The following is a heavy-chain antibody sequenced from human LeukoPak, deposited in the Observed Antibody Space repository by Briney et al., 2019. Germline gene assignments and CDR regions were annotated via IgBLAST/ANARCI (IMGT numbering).Heavy chain of an antibody. J-gene: IGHJ4*02. Sequence: ASVKVSCKASGYTFTGYYMHWVRQAPGQGLEWMGWINPNSGGTNYAQKFQGRVTMTRDTSTSTAYMELRSLRSDDTAAYYCARETTPRYDSSGYRPPLFDYWGQGTLVTVSS. V-gene: IGHV1-2*02. CDR2: INPNSGGT. CDR3: ARETTPRYDSSGYRPPLFDY. CDR1: GYTFTGYY. D-gene: IGHD3-22*01.